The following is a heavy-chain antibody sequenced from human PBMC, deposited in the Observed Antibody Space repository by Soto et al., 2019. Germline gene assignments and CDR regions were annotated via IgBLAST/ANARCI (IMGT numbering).Heavy chain of an antibody. CDR2: MNPNSGNT. CDR1: GYTFTSYD. Sequence: QVQLVQSGAEVKKPGASVKVSCKASGYTFTSYDINWVRQATGQGLEWMGWMNPNSGNTGYAQKFQGRVLMSRNNSIRTAYMEVSSLRSEDTAVHYCARTAGVFGVVIPNWFDPWGQGTLVTVSS. V-gene: IGHV1-8*01. J-gene: IGHJ5*02. D-gene: IGHD3-3*01. CDR3: ARTAGVFGVVIPNWFDP.